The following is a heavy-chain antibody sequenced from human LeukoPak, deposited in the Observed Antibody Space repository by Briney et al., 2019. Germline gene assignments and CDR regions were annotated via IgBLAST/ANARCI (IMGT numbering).Heavy chain of an antibody. CDR2: ISASRDIT. CDR1: GFNYSSYT. D-gene: IGHD3-9*01. V-gene: IGHV3-48*01. CDR3: ARGGDYDTLTHY. Sequence: PGGSLRLSCAASGFNYSSYTMNWVRQAPGMGLEWLSYISASRDITYYADSVKGRFTISRDNAKNSLYLQMNSLRAEDTAVYYCARGGDYDTLTHYWGQGTLVTVSS. J-gene: IGHJ4*02.